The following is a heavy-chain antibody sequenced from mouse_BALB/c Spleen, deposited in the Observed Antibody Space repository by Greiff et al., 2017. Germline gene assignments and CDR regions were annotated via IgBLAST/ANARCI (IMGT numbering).Heavy chain of an antibody. Sequence: VQLQQSGAELMKPGASVKISCKATGYTFSSYWIEWVKQRPGHGLEWIGEILPGSGSTNYNEKFKGKATFTADTSSNTAYMQLSSLTSEDSAVYYCARGGLMITTQGYAMDYWGQGTSVTVSS. CDR3: ARGGLMITTQGYAMDY. CDR1: GYTFSSYW. D-gene: IGHD2-4*01. V-gene: IGHV1-9*01. CDR2: ILPGSGST. J-gene: IGHJ4*01.